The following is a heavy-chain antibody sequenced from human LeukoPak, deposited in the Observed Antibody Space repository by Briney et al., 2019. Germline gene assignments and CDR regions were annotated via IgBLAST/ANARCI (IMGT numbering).Heavy chain of an antibody. V-gene: IGHV4-39*01. CDR3: AILLGYCSGGSCYSGRDY. D-gene: IGHD2-15*01. Sequence: SETLSLTCTVSGGSISSSSYYWGWIRQPPGKGLEWIGSIYYSGSTYYNPSLKSRVTISVDTSKNQFSLKLSSVTAADTAVYYCAILLGYCSGGSCYSGRDYRGQGTLVTVSS. CDR2: IYYSGST. CDR1: GGSISSSSYY. J-gene: IGHJ4*02.